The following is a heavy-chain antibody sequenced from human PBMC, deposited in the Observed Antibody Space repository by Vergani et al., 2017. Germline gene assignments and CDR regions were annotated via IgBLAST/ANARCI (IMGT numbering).Heavy chain of an antibody. J-gene: IGHJ6*03. CDR1: GFSLNTRGVS. CDR3: VYRKTECGTTGCFYPFYYSDYMDV. CDR2: IYWNDDQ. V-gene: IGHV2-5*04. D-gene: IGHD1-7*01. Sequence: QITLKESGPTLVKPTQTLTLTCTFSGFSLNTRGVSVAWIRQPPGKALDWLALIYWNDDQHYSPSLNNRVTITKDTSKNQVVLTMTNMTYVDTGTYYCVYRKTECGTTGCFYPFYYSDYMDVWGKGTTVTVSS.